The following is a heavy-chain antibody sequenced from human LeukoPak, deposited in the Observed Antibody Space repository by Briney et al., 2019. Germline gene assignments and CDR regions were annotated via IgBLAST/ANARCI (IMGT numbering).Heavy chain of an antibody. CDR1: GFTFSSYA. Sequence: PGGSLRLSCAASGFTFSSYAMHWVRQAPGKGLEWVAVISYDGSNKYYADSVKGRFTISRDNSKNTLYLQMNSLRAEDTAVYYCASRAAAGFVFSDYWGQGTLVTVSS. V-gene: IGHV3-30-3*01. CDR3: ASRAAAGFVFSDY. J-gene: IGHJ4*02. D-gene: IGHD6-13*01. CDR2: ISYDGSNK.